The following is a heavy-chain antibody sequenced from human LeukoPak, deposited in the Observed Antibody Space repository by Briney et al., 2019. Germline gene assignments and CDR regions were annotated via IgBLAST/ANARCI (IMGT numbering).Heavy chain of an antibody. Sequence: SETLSLTCTVSGGSMSSYYWSWIRQPPGKGLEWIGYIYYTGSTNYNPSLKSRVTISVDTSKNQFSLKLSSVTAADTAVYYCARSHYGGNSRVYDYWGQGTLVTVSS. V-gene: IGHV4-59*01. CDR2: IYYTGST. D-gene: IGHD4-23*01. CDR1: GGSMSSYY. J-gene: IGHJ4*02. CDR3: ARSHYGGNSRVYDY.